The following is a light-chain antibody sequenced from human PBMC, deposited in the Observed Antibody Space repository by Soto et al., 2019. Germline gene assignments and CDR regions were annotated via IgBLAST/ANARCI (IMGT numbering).Light chain of an antibody. CDR3: LLYLGGGIWV. V-gene: IGLV8-61*01. CDR2: NTN. Sequence: QTVVTQEPSFSVSPGGTVTLTCGLSSGPVFTSSYPNWYQQTPGQAPRTLIFNTNTRYSGVPDRFSGSILGDKAALTITGAEADDDSYYYCLLYLGGGIWVFGGGTKVTVL. CDR1: SGPVFTSSY. J-gene: IGLJ3*02.